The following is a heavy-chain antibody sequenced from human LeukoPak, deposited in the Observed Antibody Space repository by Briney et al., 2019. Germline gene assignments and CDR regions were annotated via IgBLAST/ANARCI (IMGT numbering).Heavy chain of an antibody. CDR1: GGSLSGYYGYY. CDR3: AREAGYYYDSSGYYPFDY. J-gene: IGHJ4*02. V-gene: IGHV4-34*01. CDR2: INHRGST. D-gene: IGHD3-22*01. Sequence: PSETLSLTCAVYGGSLSGYYGYYWNWIRQPPGKGLEWIGEINHRGSTSYNPSLKSRVTISVDTSKNQFSLKLSSVTAADTAVYYCAREAGYYYDSSGYYPFDYWGQGTLVTVSS.